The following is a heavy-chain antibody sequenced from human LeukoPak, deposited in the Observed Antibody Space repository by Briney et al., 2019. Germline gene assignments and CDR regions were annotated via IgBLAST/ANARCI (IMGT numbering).Heavy chain of an antibody. V-gene: IGHV3-23*01. J-gene: IGHJ4*02. Sequence: PGRSLRLSCTASGFTFGDYAMSWVRQAPGKGLEWVSAISGSGGSTYYADSVKGRFTISRDNSKNTLYLQMNSLRAEDTAVYYCAKDQGYDILTGYSLFDYWGQGTLVTVSS. D-gene: IGHD3-9*01. CDR3: AKDQGYDILTGYSLFDY. CDR2: ISGSGGST. CDR1: GFTFGDYA.